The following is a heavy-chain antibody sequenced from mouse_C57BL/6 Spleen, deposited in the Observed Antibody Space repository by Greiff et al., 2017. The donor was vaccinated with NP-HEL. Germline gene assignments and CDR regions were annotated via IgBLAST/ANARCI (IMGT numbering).Heavy chain of an antibody. D-gene: IGHD2-1*01. V-gene: IGHV1-82*01. CDR2: IYPGDGDT. J-gene: IGHJ2*01. CDR1: GYAFSSSW. Sequence: VQLQQSGPELVKPGASVKISCKASGYAFSSSWMNWVKQRPGKGLEWIGRIYPGDGDTNYNGKFKGKATLTADKSSSTAYMQLSSLTSEDSAVYFCARAGGYYGNGYFDYWGQGTTLTVSS. CDR3: ARAGGYYGNGYFDY.